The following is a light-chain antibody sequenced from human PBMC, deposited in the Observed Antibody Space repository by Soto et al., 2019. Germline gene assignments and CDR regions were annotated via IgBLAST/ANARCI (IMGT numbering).Light chain of an antibody. CDR1: QGVFYSSNNKDY. CDR2: WAS. CDR3: KQYYRTPLA. J-gene: IGKJ4*01. Sequence: IVSPHGQDCRSRSLGKGATSNCKYSQGVFYSSNNKDYLAWYQQKPGQPPKLLIYWASTRESGVPDRFSGRGSGTDSPLTISSLQAEDVAVSYCKQYYRTPLAFGGGTKVDIK. V-gene: IGKV4-1*01.